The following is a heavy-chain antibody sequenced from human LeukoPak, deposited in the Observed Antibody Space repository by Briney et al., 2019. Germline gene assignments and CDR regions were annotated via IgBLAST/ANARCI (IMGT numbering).Heavy chain of an antibody. Sequence: SETLSLTCTVSGGSISSYYWSWIRQPAGKGLEWIGRVYTSGISPYIPAVESRVTLSRATSKSQFSLDLSSVTAAGTAVYYCARDRVSGWFGETLTADGMDVWGQGTTVTVSS. CDR3: ARDRVSGWFGETLTADGMDV. V-gene: IGHV4-4*07. D-gene: IGHD3-10*01. CDR2: VYTSGIS. CDR1: GGSISSYY. J-gene: IGHJ6*01.